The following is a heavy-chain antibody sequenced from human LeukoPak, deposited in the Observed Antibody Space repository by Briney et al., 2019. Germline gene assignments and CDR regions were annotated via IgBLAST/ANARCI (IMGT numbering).Heavy chain of an antibody. CDR2: ISSTSSYI. V-gene: IGHV3-21*01. Sequence: GGSLRLSCAASGFTLSSYNMNWVRQAPGKGLEWVSSISSTSSYIYYADSVKGRFTISRDNAKNSLYLQMNSLRAGDTAVYYCARDDFIAAAGHDYWGQGTLVIVSS. CDR1: GFTLSSYN. D-gene: IGHD6-13*01. CDR3: ARDDFIAAAGHDY. J-gene: IGHJ4*02.